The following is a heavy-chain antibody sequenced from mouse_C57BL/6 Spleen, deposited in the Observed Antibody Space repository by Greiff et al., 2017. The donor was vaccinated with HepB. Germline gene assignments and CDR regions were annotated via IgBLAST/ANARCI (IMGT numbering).Heavy chain of an antibody. Sequence: VQLQQSGPVLVKPGASVKMSCKASGYTFTDYYMNWVKQSHGKSLEWIGVINPYNGGTSYNQKFKGKATLTVDKSSSTAYMELNSLTSEDSAVYYCARSVEGYAMDYWGQGTSVTVSS. CDR3: ARSVEGYAMDY. CDR1: GYTFTDYY. J-gene: IGHJ4*01. CDR2: INPYNGGT. V-gene: IGHV1-19*01.